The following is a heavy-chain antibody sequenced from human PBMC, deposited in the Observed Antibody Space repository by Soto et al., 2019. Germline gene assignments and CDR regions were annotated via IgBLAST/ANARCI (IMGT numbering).Heavy chain of an antibody. CDR2: INHSGST. CDR1: GGSFSGYY. D-gene: IGHD6-19*01. CDR3: ARVITVVGRYYFDY. Sequence: QVQLQQWGAGLLKPSETLSLTCAVYGGSFSGYYWSWIRQPPGKGLEWIGEINHSGSTSYNPSLKSRVTMSVDMSKNHFSLKLSSVTAADTAVYYCARVITVVGRYYFDYRGQGTLVTVSS. J-gene: IGHJ4*02. V-gene: IGHV4-34*01.